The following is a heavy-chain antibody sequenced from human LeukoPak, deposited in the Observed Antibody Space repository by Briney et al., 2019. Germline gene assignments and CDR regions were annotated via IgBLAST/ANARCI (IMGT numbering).Heavy chain of an antibody. CDR2: VYYSGST. Sequence: SETLSLTCTVTGGSISTYYWSWIRQPPGKGLEWIGNVYYSGSTNYNPSLKSRVTISVDTSKNQFSLKLTSVTAADTAVYYCARGGEAYYYDSSFYYYYMDVWGKGTTVTVSS. V-gene: IGHV4-59*01. J-gene: IGHJ6*03. CDR3: ARGGEAYYYDSSFYYYYMDV. D-gene: IGHD3-22*01. CDR1: GGSISTYY.